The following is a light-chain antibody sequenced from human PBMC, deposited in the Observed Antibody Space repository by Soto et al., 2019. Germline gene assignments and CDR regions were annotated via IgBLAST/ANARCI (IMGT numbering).Light chain of an antibody. CDR1: SSNLGSNY. CDR3: AAWDDSLKV. CDR2: RNN. V-gene: IGLV1-47*01. J-gene: IGLJ2*01. Sequence: QSVLTQPPSASGTPGQRVTISCSGSSSNLGSNYVYWYQQLPGTAPKLLIYRNNQRPSGVPDRFSGSKSGTSASLAISGLRSEDEAEYYCAAWDDSLKVFGGGTKLTVL.